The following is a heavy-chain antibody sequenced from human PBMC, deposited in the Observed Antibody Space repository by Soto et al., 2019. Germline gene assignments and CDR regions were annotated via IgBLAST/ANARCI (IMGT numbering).Heavy chain of an antibody. CDR1: GGSISSYY. J-gene: IGHJ4*02. D-gene: IGHD3-3*01. CDR2: IYYSGST. V-gene: IGHV4-59*01. CDR3: ARGYYDFWSGTHYFDY. Sequence: SETLSLTCTVSGGSISSYYWSWIRQPPGKGLEWIGYIYYSGSTNYNPSLKSRVTISVDTSKNQFSLKLSSVTAADTAVYYCARGYYDFWSGTHYFDYWGQGTLVTVSS.